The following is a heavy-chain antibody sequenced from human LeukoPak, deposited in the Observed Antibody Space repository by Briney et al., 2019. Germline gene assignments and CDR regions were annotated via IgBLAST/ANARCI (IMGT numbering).Heavy chain of an antibody. CDR2: IFPGDSDT. CDR3: ARPGSSGYYYSY. CDR1: GYGFTNYW. V-gene: IGHV5-51*01. D-gene: IGHD3-22*01. Sequence: GEPLKSSCQGSGYGFTNYWVGWVRPVPGKGPGWKGLIFPGDSDTRYSPSFQGQVTISADKSISTAYLQWSSLKASDTAMYDFARPGSSGYYYSYWGQGSLVTGSS. J-gene: IGHJ4*02.